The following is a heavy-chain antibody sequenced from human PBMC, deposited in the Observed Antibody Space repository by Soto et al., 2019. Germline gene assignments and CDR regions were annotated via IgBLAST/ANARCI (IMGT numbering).Heavy chain of an antibody. CDR3: ARHGFGPLHGLADV. CDR1: GDSLTNYY. CDR2: IMYSGYS. D-gene: IGHD3-10*01. V-gene: IGHV4-59*08. Sequence: QVQLQESGPGLVKPSETLSLTCTVSGDSLTNYYCSCFRQPPGKGLEWIGYIMYSGYSAYNLSLKRRVTMSMDTSKTQLSLMLESVTATDTAVYYCARHGFGPLHGLADVWGQGTTVIVSS. J-gene: IGHJ6*02.